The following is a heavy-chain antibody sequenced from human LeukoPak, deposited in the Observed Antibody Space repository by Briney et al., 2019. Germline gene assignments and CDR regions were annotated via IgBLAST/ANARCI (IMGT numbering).Heavy chain of an antibody. Sequence: GSSVKVSCKASGGTFSSYAISWARQAPGQGLEWMGGIIPIFGTANYAQKFQGRVTITADESTSTAYMELSSLRSEDTAVYYCARDLTTIFGVVSPHAFDIWGQGTMVTVSS. J-gene: IGHJ3*02. CDR3: ARDLTTIFGVVSPHAFDI. CDR2: IIPIFGTA. D-gene: IGHD3-3*01. CDR1: GGTFSSYA. V-gene: IGHV1-69*01.